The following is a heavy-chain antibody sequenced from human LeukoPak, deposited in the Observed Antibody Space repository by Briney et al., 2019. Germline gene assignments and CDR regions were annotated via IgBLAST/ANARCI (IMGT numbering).Heavy chain of an antibody. Sequence: GGSLRLSCAASGFTFSSYAMSWVRQAPGKGLEWVSAISGSGGSTYYADSVKGRFTISRDNSKNTLYLQMNSLRAEDTAVYYCAKGYYYDSSGYYPWGPFDCWGQGTLVTVSS. CDR2: ISGSGGST. V-gene: IGHV3-23*01. J-gene: IGHJ4*02. CDR1: GFTFSSYA. D-gene: IGHD3-22*01. CDR3: AKGYYYDSSGYYPWGPFDC.